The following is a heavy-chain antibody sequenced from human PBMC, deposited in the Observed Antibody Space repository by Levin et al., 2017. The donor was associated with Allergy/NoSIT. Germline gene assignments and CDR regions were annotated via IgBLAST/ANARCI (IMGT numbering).Heavy chain of an antibody. V-gene: IGHV3-23*01. D-gene: IGHD1-14*01. CDR1: GFTFSSYG. Sequence: QPGGSLRLSCAASGFTFSSYGMSWVRQAPGKGLEWVSSVSVSGANTYYADSVKGRFTISRDNSKNTFYLQVNSLRAEDTAVYYCAKYLSVENPRPYFDYWGQGTLVTVSS. J-gene: IGHJ4*02. CDR3: AKYLSVENPRPYFDY. CDR2: VSVSGANT.